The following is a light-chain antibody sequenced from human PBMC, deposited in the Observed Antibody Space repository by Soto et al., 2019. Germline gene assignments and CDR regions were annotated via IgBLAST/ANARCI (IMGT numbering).Light chain of an antibody. CDR3: QQYKSFSLT. CDR1: QSISSW. J-gene: IGKJ4*01. V-gene: IGKV1-5*03. Sequence: DIQMTQSPSTLSASVGDRVTITCRASQSISSWLAWYQQKPGKAPKLLIYKTSNLESGVPSRFSGSGSGTEFSLTISSLQPDDFATYYSQQYKSFSLTFGGGTRVEVK. CDR2: KTS.